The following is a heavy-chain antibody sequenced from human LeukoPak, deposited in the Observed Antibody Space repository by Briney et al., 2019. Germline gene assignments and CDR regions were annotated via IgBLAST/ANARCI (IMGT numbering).Heavy chain of an antibody. CDR2: ISPYNGNT. CDR3: AREPSAGRYLQH. V-gene: IGHV1-18*01. CDR1: GYTFSSYG. Sequence: ASVKVSCKTSGYTFSSYGFSWVRHAPGQGLEWMGWISPYNGNTHIAQKFQGRVTMTTDTSTSTAYMELRSLRSDDTAVYYCAREPSAGRYLQHWGQGTLVTVFS. D-gene: IGHD1-26*01. J-gene: IGHJ1*01.